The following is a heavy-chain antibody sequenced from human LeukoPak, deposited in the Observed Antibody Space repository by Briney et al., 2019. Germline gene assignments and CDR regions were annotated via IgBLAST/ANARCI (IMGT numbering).Heavy chain of an antibody. D-gene: IGHD3-3*01. CDR1: GGSFSGYY. J-gene: IGHJ6*02. CDR3: ARRTYYDFWSGYGMDV. V-gene: IGHV4-59*08. Sequence: PSETLSLTCAVYGGSFSGYYWSWIRQPPGKGLEWIGYIYYSGSTNYNPSLKSRVTISVDTSKNQFSLKLSSVTAADTAVYYCARRTYYDFWSGYGMDVWGQGTTVTVSS. CDR2: IYYSGST.